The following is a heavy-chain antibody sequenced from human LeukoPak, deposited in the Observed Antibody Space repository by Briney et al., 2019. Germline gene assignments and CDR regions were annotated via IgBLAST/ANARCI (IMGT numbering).Heavy chain of an antibody. CDR2: ISSSSYI. CDR1: GFTFSNYC. CDR3: ARVEVYYYYMDV. V-gene: IGHV3-21*01. Sequence: GGSLRLSCAASGFTFSNYCMNWVRQAPGKGLEWVSSISSSSYIYYADSVKGRFTISRDNAKNSLYLQMNSLRAEDTAVYYCARVEVYYYYMDVWGKGTTVTVSS. J-gene: IGHJ6*03.